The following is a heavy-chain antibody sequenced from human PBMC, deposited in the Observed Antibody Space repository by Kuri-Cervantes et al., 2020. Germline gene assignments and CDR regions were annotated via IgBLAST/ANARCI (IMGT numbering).Heavy chain of an antibody. Sequence: GSLRLSCTVSGGSVSSGSYYWSWTRQPPGKGLEWIGSIYYSGGTHYNPSLKSRVTLSVDTSKNHFSLELTSVTAADTAVYYCARDLEYSSSSLLFYIWGQGTMVTVSS. V-gene: IGHV4-61*03. D-gene: IGHD6-6*01. CDR2: IYYSGGT. CDR3: ARDLEYSSSSLLFYI. J-gene: IGHJ3*02. CDR1: GGSVSSGSYY.